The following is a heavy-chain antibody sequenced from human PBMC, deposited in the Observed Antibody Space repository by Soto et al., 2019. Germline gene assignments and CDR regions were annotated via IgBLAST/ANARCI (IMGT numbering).Heavy chain of an antibody. J-gene: IGHJ4*02. Sequence: PSATLSLTCSVSGGSISSFFWSWVRQPPGMGLEWIGYIFYNVNTNYNPSFESRVTMSVDTSKNQFPLNLSSVTAADTAVYYCARDRGGSYSHFDYWGQGARVTVSS. CDR1: GGSISSFF. CDR2: IFYNVNT. D-gene: IGHD1-26*01. CDR3: ARDRGGSYSHFDY. V-gene: IGHV4-59*01.